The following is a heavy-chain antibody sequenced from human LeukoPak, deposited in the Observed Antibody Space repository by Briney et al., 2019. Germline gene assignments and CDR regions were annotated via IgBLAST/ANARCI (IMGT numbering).Heavy chain of an antibody. Sequence: GESLKISCKGSGYSFASYWIGWVRQMPGKGLEWMGIIYPGDSKTRYGPSFQGQVTILADKSLSTAYLQWSSLEASDTAMYYCARLTQLNYADSWGQGTLVTVSS. CDR3: ARLTQLNYADS. V-gene: IGHV5-51*01. CDR2: IYPGDSKT. D-gene: IGHD1-1*01. CDR1: GYSFASYW. J-gene: IGHJ4*02.